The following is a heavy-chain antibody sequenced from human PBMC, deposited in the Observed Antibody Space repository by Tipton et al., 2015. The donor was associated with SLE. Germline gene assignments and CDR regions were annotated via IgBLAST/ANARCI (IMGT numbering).Heavy chain of an antibody. Sequence: TLSLTCTVSGGSISTSSFYWGWIRQPPGKGLEWIGNIHYRGTTYYNPPLKSRVTLSVDTSKNQFSLILSSVTAADTAVYYCARLPTGFPNWFDPWGQGTLVTVSS. CDR2: IHYRGTT. J-gene: IGHJ5*02. CDR3: ARLPTGFPNWFDP. CDR1: GGSISTSSFY. D-gene: IGHD4-17*01. V-gene: IGHV4-39*01.